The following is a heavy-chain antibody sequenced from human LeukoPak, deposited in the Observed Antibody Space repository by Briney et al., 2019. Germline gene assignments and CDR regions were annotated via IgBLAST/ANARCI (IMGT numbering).Heavy chain of an antibody. CDR1: GGSISSYY. CDR3: ARDSSGIAVAGNFDY. V-gene: IGHV4-59*01. D-gene: IGHD6-19*01. CDR2: IYYSGST. J-gene: IGHJ4*02. Sequence: SETLSLPCTVSGGSISSYYWSWIRQPPGKGLEWIGYIYYSGSTNYNPSLKSRVTISVDTSKNQFSLKLSSVTAADTAVYYCARDSSGIAVAGNFDYWGQGTLVTVSS.